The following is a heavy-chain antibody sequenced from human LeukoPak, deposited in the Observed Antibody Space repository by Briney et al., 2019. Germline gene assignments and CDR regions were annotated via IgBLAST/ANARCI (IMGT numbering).Heavy chain of an antibody. CDR2: IYYSGST. Sequence: PSETLSLTCTVSGGSISSYYWSWIRQPPGKGLEWIGYIYYSGSTNYNPSLKSRVTISVDTSKNQFSLKLISVTAADTAVYYCARGGMYTSSWYIFDQWGQGTLVTVSS. V-gene: IGHV4-59*01. CDR3: ARGGMYTSSWYIFDQ. J-gene: IGHJ4*02. CDR1: GGSISSYY. D-gene: IGHD6-13*01.